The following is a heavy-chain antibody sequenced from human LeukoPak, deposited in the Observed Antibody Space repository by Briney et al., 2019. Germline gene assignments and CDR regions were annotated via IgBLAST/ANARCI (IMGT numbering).Heavy chain of an antibody. CDR2: IKPDGGEK. D-gene: IGHD2-21*02. CDR1: GFTFTTSW. J-gene: IGHJ3*02. V-gene: IGHV3-7*01. Sequence: GGSLRLSCVASGFTFTTSWMSWVRQTPGKGLEWVANIKPDGGEKHYVDSVKGRFTISRDNAGSSLYLQMSSLGGDDTALYYCARGVWSSLNAFDIWGQGIMVTVSS. CDR3: ARGVWSSLNAFDI.